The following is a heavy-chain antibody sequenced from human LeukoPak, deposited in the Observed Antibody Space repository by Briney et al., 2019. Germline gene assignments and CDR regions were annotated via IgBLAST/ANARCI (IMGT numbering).Heavy chain of an antibody. CDR3: ARGTYYYDSSGYFDAFDI. CDR1: GFTVSSNY. V-gene: IGHV3-53*01. D-gene: IGHD3-22*01. Sequence: HPGGSLRLSCAASGFTVSSNYMSWVRQAPGKGLEWVSVIYSGGSTYYADSVKGRFTISRDNSKNTLYLQMNSLRAEDTAVYYCARGTYYYDSSGYFDAFDIWGQGTMVAVSS. J-gene: IGHJ3*02. CDR2: IYSGGST.